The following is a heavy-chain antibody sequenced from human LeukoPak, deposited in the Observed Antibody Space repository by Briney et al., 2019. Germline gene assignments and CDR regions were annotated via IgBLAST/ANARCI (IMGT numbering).Heavy chain of an antibody. CDR1: GYSFTSYW. V-gene: IGHV5-51*01. D-gene: IGHD3-10*01. CDR3: ARRYYCGSGSYYFDY. J-gene: IGHJ4*02. Sequence: GESLKISCKGSGYSFTSYWICWVRQMPGKGLEWMGIIYPGDSDTRYSPSFQGQVTISADKSVSTAYLQWSSLKASDTAMYYCARRYYCGSGSYYFDYWGQGTLVTVSS. CDR2: IYPGDSDT.